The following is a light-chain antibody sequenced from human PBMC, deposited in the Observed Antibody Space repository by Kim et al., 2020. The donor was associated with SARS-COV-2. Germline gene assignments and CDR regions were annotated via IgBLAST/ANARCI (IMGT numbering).Light chain of an antibody. J-gene: IGLJ1*01. CDR1: SLRTFY. V-gene: IGLV3-19*01. Sequence: SSELTQDPAVSVALGQTVRITCQGDSLRTFYASWYQQRPGQALVLAIYAKNNRPSGIPDRFSGSSAGNTASLTITGAQAEDEADYYCNSQDSSGTSYVFGTGTKVTVL. CDR3: NSQDSSGTSYV. CDR2: AKN.